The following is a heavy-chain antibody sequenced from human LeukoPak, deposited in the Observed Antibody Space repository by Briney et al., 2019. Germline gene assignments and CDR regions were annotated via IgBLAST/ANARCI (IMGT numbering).Heavy chain of an antibody. CDR3: ARKFSHYDFWSGRGAYWYFDL. D-gene: IGHD3-3*01. CDR2: IYYSGST. Sequence: SETLSLTCTVSGGSISSSSYYWGWIRQSPWKGREWIGYIYYSGSTNYIPSLKSRVTISVDTSKNQFSLKLSSVTAADTAVYYCARKFSHYDFWSGRGAYWYFDLWGRGTLVTVSS. CDR1: GGSISSSSYY. V-gene: IGHV4-61*05. J-gene: IGHJ2*01.